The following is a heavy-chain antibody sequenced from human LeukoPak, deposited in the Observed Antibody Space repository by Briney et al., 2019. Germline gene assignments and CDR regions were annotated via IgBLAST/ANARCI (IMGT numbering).Heavy chain of an antibody. Sequence: GGYLRLSCAASGFTFRSYPMSWVRQAPGKGLEWVSAMGGTDGKTYYADSVKGRFTISRDNSKNTLSLELNSLRAEDTAVYYCAKVGISSSGWPFDYWGQGTLVTVSS. V-gene: IGHV3-23*01. CDR1: GFTFRSYP. D-gene: IGHD6-19*01. CDR2: MGGTDGKT. J-gene: IGHJ4*02. CDR3: AKVGISSSGWPFDY.